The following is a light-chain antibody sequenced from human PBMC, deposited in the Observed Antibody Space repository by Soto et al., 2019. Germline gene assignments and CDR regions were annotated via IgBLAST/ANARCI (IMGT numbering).Light chain of an antibody. CDR1: SSDVGGYNY. CDR2: DVS. Sequence: QSALTQPASVSGSPGQSITISCTGTSSDVGGYNYVSWYQQHPGKAPKLMIYDVSRRPSGVSSRFSGSKSGNTASLTISGLLADDEADYYCSSYTTSSTVVFGGGPKLTVL. CDR3: SSYTTSSTVV. J-gene: IGLJ2*01. V-gene: IGLV2-14*03.